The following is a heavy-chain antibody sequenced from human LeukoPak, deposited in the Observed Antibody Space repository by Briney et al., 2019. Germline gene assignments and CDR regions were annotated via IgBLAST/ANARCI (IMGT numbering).Heavy chain of an antibody. CDR2: ITSSSSTI. CDR1: GFSFSTYS. CDR3: ARGAYYYED. J-gene: IGHJ4*02. Sequence: GGSLRLSCTASGFSFSTYSMNWVRQAPGKGLEWVSYITSSSSTIYYADSVKGRFTISRDNAKNSLYLQMNSLRAEDTAVYYCARGAYYYEDWGQGTLVTVSS. D-gene: IGHD3-22*01. V-gene: IGHV3-48*01.